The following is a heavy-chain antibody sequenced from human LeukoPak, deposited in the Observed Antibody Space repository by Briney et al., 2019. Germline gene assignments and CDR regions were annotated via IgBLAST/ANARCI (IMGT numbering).Heavy chain of an antibody. CDR1: GYTFTSYD. CDR2: MNPNSGNT. V-gene: IGHV1-8*03. CDR3: ARLRDYYED. Sequence: ASVKVSCKASGYTFTSYDINWVRQATGQGLEWMGWMNPNSGNTGYAQKFQDRVTITRNTSISTAYMELSSLGSEDTAVYYCARLRDYYEDWGQGTLVTVSS. J-gene: IGHJ4*02.